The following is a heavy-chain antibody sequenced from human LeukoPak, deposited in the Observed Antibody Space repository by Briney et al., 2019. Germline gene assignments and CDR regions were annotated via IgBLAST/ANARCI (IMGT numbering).Heavy chain of an antibody. Sequence: GGSLRLSCAASGFTVSSNYMYWVRRAPGKGLEWVSVIYTDENTDYADSVKGRFTISRDNSKNTLYLQMNSLRVDDTAVYYCAREGNSNSGYWYFDLWGRGTLVTVSS. CDR3: AREGNSNSGYWYFDL. CDR2: IYTDENT. D-gene: IGHD6-13*01. J-gene: IGHJ2*01. CDR1: GFTVSSNY. V-gene: IGHV3-53*01.